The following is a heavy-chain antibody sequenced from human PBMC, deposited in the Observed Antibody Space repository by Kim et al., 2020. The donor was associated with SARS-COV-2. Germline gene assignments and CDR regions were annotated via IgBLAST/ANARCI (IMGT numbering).Heavy chain of an antibody. CDR2: ISGDGGST. J-gene: IGHJ5*02. D-gene: IGHD3-22*01. V-gene: IGHV3-43*02. CDR3: AKDMVAYYDSSVKGWFDP. Sequence: GGSLRLSCAASGFTFDDYAMHWVRQAPGKGLEWVCLISGDGGSTYYADSVKGRFTISRDNSKNSLYLQMNSLRTEDTALYYCAKDMVAYYDSSVKGWFDPWGQGTLVTVSS. CDR1: GFTFDDYA.